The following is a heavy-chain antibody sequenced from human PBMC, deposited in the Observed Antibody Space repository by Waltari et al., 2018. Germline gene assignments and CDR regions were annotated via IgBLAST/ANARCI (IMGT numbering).Heavy chain of an antibody. Sequence: QVQLQESGPGLVKPSETLSLTCTVPGYSISSGSYWGWIRQPPGKGLEWSGSIYHSGSTYYNPSLKSRVTISVDTSKNQFSLKLSSVTAADTAVYYCARAPPYYDILTGYYNGPDYYYYYMDVWGKGTTVTVSS. J-gene: IGHJ6*03. V-gene: IGHV4-38-2*02. CDR2: IYHSGST. D-gene: IGHD3-9*01. CDR3: ARAPPYYDILTGYYNGPDYYYYYMDV. CDR1: GYSISSGSY.